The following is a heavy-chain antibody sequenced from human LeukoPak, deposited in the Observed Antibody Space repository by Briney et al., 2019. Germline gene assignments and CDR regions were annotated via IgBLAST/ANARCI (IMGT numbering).Heavy chain of an antibody. J-gene: IGHJ4*02. D-gene: IGHD3-3*01. CDR2: IMPIFDTA. V-gene: IGHV1-69*13. CDR1: GGTFSNYA. CDR3: AREEERIAIFGVTNSRFDY. Sequence: ASVKVSCKASGGTFSNYAISWVRQAPGQGLEWMGGIMPIFDTADYAQKFQGRITITADESTSTVYMELSSLRSEDTAVYYCAREEERIAIFGVTNSRFDYWGQGTLVTVSS.